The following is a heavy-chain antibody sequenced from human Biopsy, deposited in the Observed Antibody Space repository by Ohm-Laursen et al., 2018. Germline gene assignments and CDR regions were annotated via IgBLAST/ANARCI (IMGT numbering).Heavy chain of an antibody. CDR1: GGSLKNYY. D-gene: IGHD1-7*01. Sequence: SDTLSLTCTVSGGSLKNYYWSWIRQPAGKGLEWIGRVYTSGSTSYNPSLESRVTTSVVTSKNQFSLKVTSMTAADTALYYCARDYGLELGGLEAFDIWGQGTMVTVSS. CDR2: VYTSGST. J-gene: IGHJ3*02. CDR3: ARDYGLELGGLEAFDI. V-gene: IGHV4-4*07.